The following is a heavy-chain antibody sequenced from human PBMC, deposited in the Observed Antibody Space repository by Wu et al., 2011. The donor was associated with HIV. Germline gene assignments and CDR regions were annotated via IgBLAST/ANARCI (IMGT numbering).Heavy chain of an antibody. D-gene: IGHD4-23*01. V-gene: IGHV1-18*04. J-gene: IGHJ5*02. CDR3: ARVIGTVAANWVDP. Sequence: QVQLVQSGAEVKKPGASVRVSCKASGYTFTGYHMHWVRQAPGQGLEWMGWISAYNGDRNYAQKLQGRVTMTTDTSTSTAYMELRSLRSDDTAVYYCARVIGTVAANWVDPWGQGTLVTGLL. CDR1: GYTFTGYH. CDR2: ISAYNGDR.